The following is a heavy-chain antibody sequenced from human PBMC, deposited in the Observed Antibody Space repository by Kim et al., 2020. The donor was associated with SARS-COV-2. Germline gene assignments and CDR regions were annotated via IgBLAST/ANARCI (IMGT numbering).Heavy chain of an antibody. V-gene: IGHV3-23*01. CDR2: ISGDGGGT. D-gene: IGHD1-26*01. CDR3: VGRRWTPTLDFDY. J-gene: IGHJ4*02. CDR1: GFTFNDYA. Sequence: GGSLRLSCVASGFTFNDYAMYWVRQAPGKGLECVSIISGDGGGTYYPDSVKGRFTVSRDNSKDTLYLQMNRLRAEDTAVYYCVGRRWTPTLDFDYWGQGNLVTVSS.